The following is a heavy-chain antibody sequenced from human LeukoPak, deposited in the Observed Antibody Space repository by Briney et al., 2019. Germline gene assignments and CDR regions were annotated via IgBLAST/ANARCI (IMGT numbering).Heavy chain of an antibody. V-gene: IGHV3-30-3*01. D-gene: IGHD2-2*01. CDR2: ISSDGNNK. CDR3: ARDEYLWVVIQLGLFDY. CDR1: GFTFSSYA. J-gene: IGHJ4*02. Sequence: GGSLRLSCAASGFTFSSYAMHWVRQAPGKGLEWVAVISSDGNNKYYADSVKGRFTISRDSSKNTLYLQMNSLRAEDTAVYYCARDEYLWVVIQLGLFDYWGQGTLVTVSS.